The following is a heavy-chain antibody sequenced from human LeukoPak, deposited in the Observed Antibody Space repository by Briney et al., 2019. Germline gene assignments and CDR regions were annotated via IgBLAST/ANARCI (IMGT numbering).Heavy chain of an antibody. CDR3: ARNVQAHAFDI. J-gene: IGHJ3*02. V-gene: IGHV4-39*07. Sequence: SETLSLTCTVSGGSISSSSYYWGWIRQPPGKGLEWIGSIYYSGSTYYNPSLKSRVTISVDTSKNQFSLKLSSVTAADTAVYYCARNVQAHAFDIWGQGTMVTVSS. CDR2: IYYSGST. CDR1: GGSISSSSYY.